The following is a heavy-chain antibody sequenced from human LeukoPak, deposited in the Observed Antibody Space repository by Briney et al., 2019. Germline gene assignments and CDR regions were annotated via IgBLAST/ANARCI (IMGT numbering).Heavy chain of an antibody. CDR3: AKGADPLTWRMMTVAGTSFDC. Sequence: GGSLRLSCAASGFSFDDYAMHWVRQAPGKGLEWVSLISGDGVSTYYAGSLKGRFTISRDNSKNSLYLQMNSLKTEDTAFYYCAKGADPLTWRMMTVAGTSFDCWGQGTLVTVSS. CDR1: GFSFDDYA. J-gene: IGHJ4*02. CDR2: ISGDGVST. V-gene: IGHV3-43*02. D-gene: IGHD6-19*01.